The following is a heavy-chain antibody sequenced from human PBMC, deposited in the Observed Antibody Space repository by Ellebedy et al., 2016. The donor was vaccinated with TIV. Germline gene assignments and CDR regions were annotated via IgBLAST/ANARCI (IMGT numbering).Heavy chain of an antibody. CDR1: GFSFSNFW. D-gene: IGHD2-8*02. CDR2: IWYDGSNK. V-gene: IGHV3-33*03. J-gene: IGHJ3*02. CDR3: AKDIRWGSVVYANFLDAFDI. Sequence: PGGSLRLSCAACGFSFSNFWMSWVRQAPGKGLEWVAVIWYDGSNKYYADSVKGRFNISRDNAKNTLYLQMNSLRAEDTALYYCAKDIRWGSVVYANFLDAFDIWGQGTMVTVSS.